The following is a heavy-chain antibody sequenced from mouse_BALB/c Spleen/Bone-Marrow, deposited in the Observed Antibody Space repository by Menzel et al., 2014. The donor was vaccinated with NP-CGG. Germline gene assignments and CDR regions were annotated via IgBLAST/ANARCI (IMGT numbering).Heavy chain of an antibody. V-gene: IGHV14-3*02. CDR1: GFNIKDTY. CDR3: ARNGNYGAWFAC. J-gene: IGHJ3*01. CDR2: IDPANGNT. Sequence: EVKLVESGPELVKAGASVKLSCTASGFNIKDTYMHWVKQRPEQGLEWIGRIDPANGNTKYDPKFQGKPTITADTSSNTAYLQLSSLTSEDTDVYYCARNGNYGAWFACWGQGTLVTVPA. D-gene: IGHD2-1*01.